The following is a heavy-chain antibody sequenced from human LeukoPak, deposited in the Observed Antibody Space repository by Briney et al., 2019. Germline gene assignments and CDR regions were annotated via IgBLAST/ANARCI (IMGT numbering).Heavy chain of an antibody. D-gene: IGHD6-19*01. CDR2: ISGSGGST. V-gene: IGHV3-23*01. CDR1: GFTFSSYA. J-gene: IGHJ5*02. CDR3: AKGPNGVAGNGDWFDP. Sequence: GGSLRLSCAASGFTFSSYAMSWVRQAPGKGLEWVSAISGSGGSTYYADSVRGRFTISRDNSKNTLYLQMNSLRAEDTAVYYCAKGPNGVAGNGDWFDPWGQGTLVTVSS.